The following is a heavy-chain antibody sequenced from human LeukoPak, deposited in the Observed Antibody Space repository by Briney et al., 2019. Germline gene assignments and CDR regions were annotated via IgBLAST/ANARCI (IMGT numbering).Heavy chain of an antibody. Sequence: SETLSLTCTVSGGSISSYYWSWIGQPPGKGLEWIGYIYYSGSTNYNPSLKSRVTISVDTSKNQFSLKLSSVTAADTAVYYCARLGYCSSTSCYFFDYWGQGTLVTVSS. CDR1: GGSISSYY. CDR2: IYYSGST. V-gene: IGHV4-59*08. D-gene: IGHD2-2*01. CDR3: ARLGYCSSTSCYFFDY. J-gene: IGHJ4*02.